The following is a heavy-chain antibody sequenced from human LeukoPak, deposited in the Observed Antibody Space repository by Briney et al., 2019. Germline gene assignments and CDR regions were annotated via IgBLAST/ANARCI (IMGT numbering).Heavy chain of an antibody. V-gene: IGHV4-30-2*01. CDR3: ARGQGGYDYGVLYYYYYYMDV. Sequence: TTSQTLSLTCTVSGGSISCGGYYWSWIRQPPGKGLEWIGYIYHSGSTYYNPSLKSRVTISVDRSKNQFSLKLSSVTAADTAVYYCARGQGGYDYGVLYYYYYYMDVWGKGTTVTVSS. D-gene: IGHD5-12*01. CDR1: GGSISCGGYY. J-gene: IGHJ6*03. CDR2: IYHSGST.